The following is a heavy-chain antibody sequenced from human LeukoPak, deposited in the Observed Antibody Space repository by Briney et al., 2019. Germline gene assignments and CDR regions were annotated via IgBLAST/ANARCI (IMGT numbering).Heavy chain of an antibody. CDR3: ARGTNTRVRGVIGWFDP. Sequence: ASVKVSCKASGYSFTSYGISWVRQAPGQGLEWMGWISAYNGNTNYAQKLQGRVTMTTDTSTSTAYMELRSLRSDDTAVYYCARGTNTRVRGVIGWFDPWGQGTLVTVSS. CDR1: GYSFTSYG. D-gene: IGHD3-10*01. CDR2: ISAYNGNT. V-gene: IGHV1-18*01. J-gene: IGHJ5*02.